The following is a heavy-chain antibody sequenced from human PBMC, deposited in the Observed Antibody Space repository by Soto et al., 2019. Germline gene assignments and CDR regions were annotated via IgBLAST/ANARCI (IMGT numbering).Heavy chain of an antibody. D-gene: IGHD3-10*01. J-gene: IGHJ4*02. Sequence: CIRQHQEKGLEWIGYIYYIGSTYYNPSLKRRVTISVDTSKNQFSLKLSSVTAADTAVYYCAILKREITILLGVFDYWGQGSLVTVSS. V-gene: IGHV4-31*02. CDR2: IYYIGST. CDR3: AILKREITILLGVFDY.